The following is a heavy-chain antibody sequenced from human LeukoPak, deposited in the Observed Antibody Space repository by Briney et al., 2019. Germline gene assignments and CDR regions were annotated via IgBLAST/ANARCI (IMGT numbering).Heavy chain of an antibody. V-gene: IGHV4-38-2*02. Sequence: PSETLSLTCTVSGYSISSGYYWGWIRQPPGKGLEWIGSIYHSGSTYYNPSLKSRVTISVDTSKDQFSLKLSSVTAADTAVYYCASSTYYYESSGPLYFDYWGQGTLVTVSS. CDR3: ASSTYYYESSGPLYFDY. CDR1: GYSISSGYY. D-gene: IGHD3-22*01. CDR2: IYHSGST. J-gene: IGHJ4*02.